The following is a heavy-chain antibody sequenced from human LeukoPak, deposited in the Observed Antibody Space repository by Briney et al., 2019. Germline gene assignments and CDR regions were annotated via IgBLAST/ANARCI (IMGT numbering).Heavy chain of an antibody. CDR2: INHSGST. D-gene: IGHD3-10*01. V-gene: IGHV4-34*01. J-gene: IGHJ6*02. Sequence: SETLSLTCAVYGGSFSGYYWSWIRQPPGKGLEWIGEINHSGSTNYNPSLKSRVTISVDTSKNQFSLKLSSVTAADTAVYYCARYSSPRRYGSGSYYKSYYYGMDVWGQGTTVTVSS. CDR3: ARYSSPRRYGSGSYYKSYYYGMDV. CDR1: GGSFSGYY.